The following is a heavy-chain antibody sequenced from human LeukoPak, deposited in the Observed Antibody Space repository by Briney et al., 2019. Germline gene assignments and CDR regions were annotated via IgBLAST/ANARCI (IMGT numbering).Heavy chain of an antibody. D-gene: IGHD2-2*01. CDR1: GGTFSSYA. CDR2: IIPIFGTA. V-gene: IGHV1-69*05. CDR3: AREGGVASCPLCLGY. Sequence: ASVKVSCKASGGTFSSYAISWVRQAPGQGLEWMGGIIPIFGTANYAQKFQGRVTITTDESTSTAYMELSSLRSEDTAVYYCAREGGVASCPLCLGYWGQGTLVTVSS. J-gene: IGHJ4*02.